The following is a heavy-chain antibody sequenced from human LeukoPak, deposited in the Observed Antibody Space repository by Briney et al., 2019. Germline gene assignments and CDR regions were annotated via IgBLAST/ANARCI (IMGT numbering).Heavy chain of an antibody. CDR1: GFTFSSHA. CDR2: ISGSGDNT. CDR3: AKVSWANYFDY. D-gene: IGHD6-13*01. Sequence: PGGSLRLSCAASGFTFSSHAMSWVRQAPGKGLEWVSTISGSGDNTYSADSVRGRFTISRDNSKNTLYLQMNSLRAEDTAIYYCAKVSWANYFDYWGQGTLVTVSS. J-gene: IGHJ4*02. V-gene: IGHV3-23*01.